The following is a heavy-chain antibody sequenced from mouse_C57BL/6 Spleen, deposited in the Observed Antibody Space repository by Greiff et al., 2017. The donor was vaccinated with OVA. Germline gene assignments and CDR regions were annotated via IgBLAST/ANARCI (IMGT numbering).Heavy chain of an antibody. CDR1: GNTFTSYG. J-gene: IGHJ2*01. D-gene: IGHD1-1*01. CDR3: ARWDYGSSYEDDY. CDR2: IYPRSGNT. Sequence: QVQLQQSGAELARPGASVKLSCKASGNTFTSYGISWVKQRTGQGLEWIGEIYPRSGNTYYNEKFKGKATLTADKSSSTAYMELRSLTSEDSAVYFCARWDYGSSYEDDYWGQGTTLTVSS. V-gene: IGHV1-81*01.